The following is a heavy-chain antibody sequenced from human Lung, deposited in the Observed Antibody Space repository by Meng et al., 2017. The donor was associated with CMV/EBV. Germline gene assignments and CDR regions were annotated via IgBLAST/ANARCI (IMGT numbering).Heavy chain of an antibody. V-gene: IGHV3-21*01. CDR2: ISSSSSYI. Sequence: ESXKISXAASGFTFSSYSMNWVRQAPGKGLEWVSSISSSSSYIYYADSVKGRFTISRDNAKNSLYLQMNSLRAEDTAVYYCARGSSSSWYEGSYYFDDWGQGTXVTVSS. D-gene: IGHD6-13*01. CDR1: GFTFSSYS. CDR3: ARGSSSSWYEGSYYFDD. J-gene: IGHJ4*02.